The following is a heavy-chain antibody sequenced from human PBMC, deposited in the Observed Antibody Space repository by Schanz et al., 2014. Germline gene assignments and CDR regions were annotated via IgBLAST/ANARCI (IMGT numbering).Heavy chain of an antibody. J-gene: IGHJ4*02. CDR1: GFSFSDYG. CDR2: ISSTSTYL. Sequence: DVQLVESGGGVVQPGRSLRLSCAGSGFSFSDYGMHWVRQAPGKGLEWVSSISSTSTYLYYADSVKGRFTISRDSARNSLYLQMSSLRAEDTAVYYCARGTPFLCDYWGQGTLVTVSS. CDR3: ARGTPFLCDY. V-gene: IGHV3-21*01. D-gene: IGHD3-16*01.